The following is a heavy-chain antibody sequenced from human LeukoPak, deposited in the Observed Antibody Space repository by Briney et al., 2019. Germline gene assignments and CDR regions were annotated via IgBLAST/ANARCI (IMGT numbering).Heavy chain of an antibody. V-gene: IGHV1-2*02. D-gene: IGHD3-3*01. CDR1: GYTFTGYY. J-gene: IGHJ4*02. Sequence: ASVKVSCKASGYTFTGYYMHWVRRAPGQGLEWMGWINPNSGGTNYAQKFQGRVTMTRDTSISTAYMELSRLRSDDTAVYYCARHLFSLRFLEWLPHFDYWGQGTLVTVSS. CDR3: ARHLFSLRFLEWLPHFDY. CDR2: INPNSGGT.